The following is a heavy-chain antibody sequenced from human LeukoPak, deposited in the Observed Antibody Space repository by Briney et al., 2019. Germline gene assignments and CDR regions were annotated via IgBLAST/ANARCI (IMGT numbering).Heavy chain of an antibody. CDR3: ARSIAAYYFDY. Sequence: GGSLRLSCAASGFTFSSYEMNWVRQAPGKGLEWVSYISSSGNTIYYADSVKGRFTISRDNAKNSLYLQMNSLRAEDTAVYYCARSIAAYYFDYWGQGTLVTVSS. CDR2: ISSSGNTI. V-gene: IGHV3-48*03. CDR1: GFTFSSYE. J-gene: IGHJ4*02. D-gene: IGHD6-25*01.